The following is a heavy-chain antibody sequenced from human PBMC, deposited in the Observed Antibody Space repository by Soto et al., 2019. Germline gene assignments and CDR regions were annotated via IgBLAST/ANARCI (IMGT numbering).Heavy chain of an antibody. V-gene: IGHV4-4*02. Sequence: QVQLQESGPGLVKPSGTLSLTCAVSGASFTSNNCWTWVRQPPGQGLEWIGEIYRTGSTNYNPSLKTRVTISLDKSENQFSLKVTSLTAADTAVYYCASRDPGTSVDYWGQVTLVTVSS. D-gene: IGHD1-7*01. J-gene: IGHJ4*02. CDR3: ASRDPGTSVDY. CDR2: IYRTGST. CDR1: GASFTSNNC.